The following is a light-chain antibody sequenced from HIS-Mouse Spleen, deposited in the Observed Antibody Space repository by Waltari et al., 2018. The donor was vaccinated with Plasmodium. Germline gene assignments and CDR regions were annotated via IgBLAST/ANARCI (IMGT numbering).Light chain of an antibody. CDR3: YSTDSSGNHRV. CDR1: ALPTKY. V-gene: IGLV3-10*01. J-gene: IGLJ3*02. Sequence: SYELTQPPSVSVSPGQTARITCPGDALPTKYGYWYQQKSGQAPVLVIYEDSKRPPGIPERFSGSSSGTMATLTISGAQVEDEADYYCYSTDSSGNHRVFGGGTKLTVL. CDR2: EDS.